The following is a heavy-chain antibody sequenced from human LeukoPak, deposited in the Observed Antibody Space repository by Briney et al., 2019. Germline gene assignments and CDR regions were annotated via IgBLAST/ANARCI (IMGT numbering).Heavy chain of an antibody. D-gene: IGHD2-15*01. CDR3: ASLGYSSGWLDS. J-gene: IGHJ5*01. V-gene: IGHV4-59*01. CDR1: GGSFNDNY. CDR2: VYHNGHS. Sequence: PSETLSLTCNVSGGSFNDNYWNWIRHLPGKGLEWIGYVYHNGHSDYNPSLKSRVTISVDTSTNQFSLKMISVTAADTAVYYCASLGYSSGWLDSWGHGSLVIVSS.